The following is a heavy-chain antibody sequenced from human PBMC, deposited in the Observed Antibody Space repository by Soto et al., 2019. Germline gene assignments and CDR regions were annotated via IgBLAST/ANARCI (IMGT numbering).Heavy chain of an antibody. CDR1: GFTFSSYG. D-gene: IGHD5-18*01. V-gene: IGHV3-30*18. CDR2: ISYDGSNK. Sequence: PGGSLRLSCAASGFTFSSYGMHWVRQAPGKGLEWVAVISYDGSNKYYADSVKGRFTISRDNSKNTLYLQMNSLRAEDTAVYYCAKPQGETAMAAYYYYGMDVWGQGTTVTVSS. J-gene: IGHJ6*02. CDR3: AKPQGETAMAAYYYYGMDV.